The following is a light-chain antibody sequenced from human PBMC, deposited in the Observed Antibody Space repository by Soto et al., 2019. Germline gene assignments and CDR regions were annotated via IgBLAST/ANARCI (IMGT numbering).Light chain of an antibody. V-gene: IGKV3-20*01. CDR3: QQYGSSPVT. J-gene: IGKJ1*01. Sequence: EIVLTQSPATLSLSPGESATLSCRASQSVITYLAWYQQKPGQAPRLLIYDASNRATGVPARFSGSGSGTDFTLIISRLEPEDFAVYYCQQYGSSPVTFGQGTKVEIK. CDR2: DAS. CDR1: QSVITY.